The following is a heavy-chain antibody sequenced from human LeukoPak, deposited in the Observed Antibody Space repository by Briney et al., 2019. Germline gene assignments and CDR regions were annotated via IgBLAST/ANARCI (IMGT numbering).Heavy chain of an antibody. D-gene: IGHD5-12*01. J-gene: IGHJ6*03. CDR3: ARSFAGYLPVDIVAKGGYYYYYMDV. CDR2: INSDGSST. V-gene: IGHV3-74*01. Sequence: GGSLRLSCAASGFTFSSYWMHWVRQAPGKGLVWVSRINSDGSSTSYADSVKGRFTISRDNSKNTLYLQMGSLRAEDMAVYYCARSFAGYLPVDIVAKGGYYYYYMDVWGKGTTVTVSS. CDR1: GFTFSSYW.